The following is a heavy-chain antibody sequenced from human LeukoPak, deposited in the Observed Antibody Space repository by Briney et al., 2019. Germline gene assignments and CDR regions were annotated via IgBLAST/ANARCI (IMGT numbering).Heavy chain of an antibody. CDR3: ARHMMDSSGYSPLDY. CDR1: GGSFSGYY. V-gene: IGHV4-34*01. CDR2: INHSGST. D-gene: IGHD3-22*01. Sequence: SETLSLTCAVYGGSFSGYYWSWIRQPPGKGLEWIGEINHSGSTNYNPSLKGRVTISVDTSKNQFSLKLSSVTAADTAVYYCARHMMDSSGYSPLDYWGQGTLVTVSS. J-gene: IGHJ4*02.